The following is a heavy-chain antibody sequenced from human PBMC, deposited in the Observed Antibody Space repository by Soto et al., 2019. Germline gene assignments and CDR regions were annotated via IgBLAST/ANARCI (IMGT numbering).Heavy chain of an antibody. J-gene: IGHJ4*02. Sequence: SVKGSGNASGGTLSSYAIRWVRQAPGQGLEWMGGIIPIFGTAKYSQKFQGRDTITRDTSASTAYMELSSLRSEDTAVYYCARDGAVAGDSNFDYWGQGTLVTVSS. D-gene: IGHD6-19*01. CDR1: GGTLSSYA. V-gene: IGHV1-69*05. CDR2: IIPIFGTA. CDR3: ARDGAVAGDSNFDY.